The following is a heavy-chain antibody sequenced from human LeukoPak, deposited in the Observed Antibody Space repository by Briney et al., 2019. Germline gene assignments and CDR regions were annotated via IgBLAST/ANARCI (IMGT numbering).Heavy chain of an antibody. CDR1: GGSISSYF. Sequence: SETLSLTCTVSGGSISSYFWSWIRQPPGKGLEWIGYIYYSGSTKYSPSLKSRVTISVDTSKNQFSLKLSSVTAADTAVYYCARHEDGYCSSTSCYGNWGQGTLVTVSS. CDR3: ARHEDGYCSSTSCYGN. J-gene: IGHJ4*02. V-gene: IGHV4-59*08. D-gene: IGHD2-2*03. CDR2: IYYSGST.